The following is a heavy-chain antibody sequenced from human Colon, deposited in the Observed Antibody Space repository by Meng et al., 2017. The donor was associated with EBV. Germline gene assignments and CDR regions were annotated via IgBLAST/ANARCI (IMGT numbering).Heavy chain of an antibody. CDR3: QFSLSGSGSGLT. J-gene: IGHJ4*02. D-gene: IGHD3-10*01. Sequence: QVQLLESGSGPVKPSQTLSLTCTVSGDSISITDYYWSWLRQPPGKGLEWTGYIYYSGRRYYNPSLKSRVNTSVDTSKNQFSLKLNSVSAAETAVYYCQFSLSGSGSGLTWGQGTLVTVPS. CDR2: IYYSGRR. V-gene: IGHV4-30-4*03. CDR1: GDSISITDYY.